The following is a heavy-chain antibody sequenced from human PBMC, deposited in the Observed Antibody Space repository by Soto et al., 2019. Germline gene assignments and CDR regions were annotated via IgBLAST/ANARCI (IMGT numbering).Heavy chain of an antibody. Sequence: SETLSLTCAASGGSISSGGYPWSWIRQPPGKGLEWIGYIYYSGSTKYNPSLKSRVTISVDTSKNQFSLKLSSVTAADTAVYYCARDRSPGSIRGIIRQTDFDNWGQGTLVTVSS. V-gene: IGHV4-30-2*01. CDR2: IYYSGST. J-gene: IGHJ4*02. CDR3: ARDRSPGSIRGIIRQTDFDN. CDR1: GGSISSGGYP. D-gene: IGHD3-10*01.